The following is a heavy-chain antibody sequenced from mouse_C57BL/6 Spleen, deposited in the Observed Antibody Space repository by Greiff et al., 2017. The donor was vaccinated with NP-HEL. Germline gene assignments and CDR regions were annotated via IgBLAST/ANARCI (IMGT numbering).Heavy chain of an antibody. J-gene: IGHJ4*01. CDR3: ARGRLGDYYAMDY. V-gene: IGHV1-7*01. CDR1: GYTFTSYW. CDR2: INPSSGYT. Sequence: VQLQQSGAELAKPGASVKLSCKASGYTFTSYWMHWVKQRPGQGLEWIGYINPSSGYTKYNQKFKDKATLTADKSSSTAYMQLSSLTYEDSAVYYCARGRLGDYYAMDYWGQGTSVTVAP. D-gene: IGHD4-1*01.